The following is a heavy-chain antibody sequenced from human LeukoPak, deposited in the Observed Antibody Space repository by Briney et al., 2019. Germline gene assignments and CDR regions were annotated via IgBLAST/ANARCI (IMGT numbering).Heavy chain of an antibody. D-gene: IGHD2-15*01. J-gene: IGHJ4*02. CDR3: VRNGGSLDY. CDR2: INLDGTDK. V-gene: IGHV3-7*01. Sequence: GGFLRLSCAASGFSFSNHWMSWVRQAPGKGLEWVASINLDGTDKYYVDAVKGRFTISRDNAKNSLFLEMNSLRATDTAVYYCVRNGGSLDYWGQGTLVTVSS. CDR1: GFSFSNHW.